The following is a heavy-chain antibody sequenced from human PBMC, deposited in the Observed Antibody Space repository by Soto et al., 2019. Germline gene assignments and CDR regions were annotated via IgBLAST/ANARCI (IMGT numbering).Heavy chain of an antibody. D-gene: IGHD2-8*01. CDR1: GFTFSSNG. Sequence: LRLSCATSGFTFSSNGMSWVRQAPGKGLDWVSGISGSGRNTYYADSVKGRFTISRDNSKNTLFLQMNSLRVEDTAVYYCAKNGLSDSPSAIDSWGQGTLVTVSS. CDR3: AKNGLSDSPSAIDS. J-gene: IGHJ4*02. V-gene: IGHV3-23*01. CDR2: ISGSGRNT.